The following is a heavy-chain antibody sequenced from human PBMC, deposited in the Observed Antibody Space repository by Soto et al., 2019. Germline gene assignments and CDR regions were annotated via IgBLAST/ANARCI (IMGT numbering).Heavy chain of an antibody. CDR3: AKNQGVELVPLATVDWFDP. V-gene: IGHV3-23*01. CDR2: ISGSGFKK. J-gene: IGHJ5*02. CDR1: GFIFENFG. D-gene: IGHD1-26*01. Sequence: GGSLRLSCAASGFIFENFGMSWVRQAPGKGLEWISSISGSGFKKYYADSVKGRFTISRDNSESTVYLELNNLSAEDTAVYHCAKNQGVELVPLATVDWFDPWGQGSVVTVSS.